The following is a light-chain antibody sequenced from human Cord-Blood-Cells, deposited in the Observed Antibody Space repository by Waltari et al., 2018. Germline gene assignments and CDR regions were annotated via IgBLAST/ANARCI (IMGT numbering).Light chain of an antibody. CDR3: AAWDDSLSGPV. Sequence: QTVLTQPPSPPGTPGRRVTHPCSRSSSNPGSTYVYLYQQLPGTAPKLLIYRNNQRPSGVPDRFSGSKSGTSASLAISGLRSEDEADYYCAAWDDSLSGPVFGGGTKLTVL. CDR1: SSNPGSTY. J-gene: IGLJ2*01. CDR2: RNN. V-gene: IGLV1-47*01.